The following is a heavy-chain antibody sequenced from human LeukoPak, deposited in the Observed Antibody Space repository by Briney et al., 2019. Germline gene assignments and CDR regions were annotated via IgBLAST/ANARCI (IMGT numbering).Heavy chain of an antibody. CDR3: ATRYDSSGYLGDY. CDR1: GFTVSSNY. Sequence: GGSLRLSCAASGFTVSSNYMSWVRQAPGKGLEWVSVIYSGGSTYYADSVKGRFTISRDNSKSTLYLQMNSLRAEDTAVYYCATRYDSSGYLGDYWGQGTLLTVSS. V-gene: IGHV3-53*01. CDR2: IYSGGST. D-gene: IGHD3-22*01. J-gene: IGHJ4*02.